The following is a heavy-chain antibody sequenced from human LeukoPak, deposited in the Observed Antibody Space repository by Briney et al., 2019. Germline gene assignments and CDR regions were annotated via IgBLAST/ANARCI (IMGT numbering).Heavy chain of an antibody. J-gene: IGHJ4*02. CDR1: GGSFSGYY. Sequence: SETLSLTCAVYGGSFSGYYWSWIRQPPGKGLEWIGDINHSGSTNYNPSLKSRVTISVDTSKNQFSLKLSSVTAADTAVYYCARRRGRYYDFWSGYSSGLVYFDYWGQGTLVTVSS. D-gene: IGHD3-3*01. V-gene: IGHV4-34*01. CDR2: INHSGST. CDR3: ARRRGRYYDFWSGYSSGLVYFDY.